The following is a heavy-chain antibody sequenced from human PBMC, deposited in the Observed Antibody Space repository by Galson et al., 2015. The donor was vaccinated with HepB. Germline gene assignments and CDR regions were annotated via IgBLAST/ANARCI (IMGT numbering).Heavy chain of an antibody. CDR1: GFTFSSYA. Sequence: SLRLSCAASGFTFSSYAMHWVRQAPGKGLEWVAVISYDGSNKYYADSVKGRFTISRDNAKNTLYLQMNSLRAEDTAVYYCARDEDPVWFGELPSDYWGQLTLVTVYS. D-gene: IGHD3-10*01. CDR3: ARDEDPVWFGELPSDY. CDR2: ISYDGSNK. V-gene: IGHV3-30*04. J-gene: IGHJ4*02.